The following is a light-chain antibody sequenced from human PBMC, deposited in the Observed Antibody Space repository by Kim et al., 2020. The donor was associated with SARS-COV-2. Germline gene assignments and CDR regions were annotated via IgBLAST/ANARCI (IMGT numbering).Light chain of an antibody. J-gene: IGLJ2*01. Sequence: SVSPGQTVSSSCSGERLGDKYAFWYQQRSGQSPVLVIYQGDKRPSGIPTRFSGFLSGNTATLTISGTQPMDEADYYCQAWDSSTAIFGGGTQLTVL. V-gene: IGLV3-1*01. CDR1: RLGDKY. CDR3: QAWDSSTAI. CDR2: QGD.